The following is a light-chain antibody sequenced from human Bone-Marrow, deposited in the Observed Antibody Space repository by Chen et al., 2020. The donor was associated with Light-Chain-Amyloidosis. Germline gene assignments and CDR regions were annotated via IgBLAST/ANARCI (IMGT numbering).Light chain of an antibody. V-gene: IGLV3-25*03. J-gene: IGLJ2*01. CDR3: QSADSSGTYEVI. Sequence: SYELTQPPSVSVSPGQTARITCSGDDLPTKYAYWYQQKPGQAPVLVIHRDTERPSGISERLSRSSSGTTAPLTISGVQAEDEADYHCQSADSSGTYEVIFGGGTKLTVL. CDR1: DLPTKY. CDR2: RDT.